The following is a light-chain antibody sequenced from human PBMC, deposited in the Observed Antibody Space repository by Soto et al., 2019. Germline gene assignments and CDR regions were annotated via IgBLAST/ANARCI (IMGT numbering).Light chain of an antibody. CDR1: SSNIGNNY. Sequence: QAVVTQPPSVSAAPGQKVTISCSGSSSNIGNNYVSWYQQLPGTAPKLLIYENNKRPSGIPDRFSGSESGTSATLGITGLQTGDEADYYCGTWDSSLSAGVFGGGTKLTVL. J-gene: IGLJ2*01. CDR2: ENN. V-gene: IGLV1-51*02. CDR3: GTWDSSLSAGV.